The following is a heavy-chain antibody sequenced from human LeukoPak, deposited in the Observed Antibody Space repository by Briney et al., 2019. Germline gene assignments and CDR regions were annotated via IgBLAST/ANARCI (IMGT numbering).Heavy chain of an antibody. Sequence: PSETLSLTCTVSGGSISSSSYYWGWIRQPPGKGLEWIGSIYYSGSTYYNPSLKSRVTISVDTSKNQFSLKLSSVTAADTAVYYCARLTSSGWYWDHYYYYGMDVWGQGTTDTVSS. J-gene: IGHJ6*02. CDR3: ARLTSSGWYWDHYYYYGMDV. CDR1: GGSISSSSYY. D-gene: IGHD6-19*01. CDR2: IYYSGST. V-gene: IGHV4-39*01.